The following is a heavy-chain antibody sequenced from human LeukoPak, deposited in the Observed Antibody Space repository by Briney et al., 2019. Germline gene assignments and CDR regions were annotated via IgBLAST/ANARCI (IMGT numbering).Heavy chain of an antibody. J-gene: IGHJ4*02. CDR3: SRGEVGDIVVVPAAPSLD. Sequence: PGGSLRLSCAASGFTFSNYAMHWVRQAPGKGLEWVAVISYDGSNKYYADSVKGRFTISRDNSKNTLYLQMDSLRAEDSAVYYCSRGEVGDIVVVPAAPSLDWGQGTLVTVSS. V-gene: IGHV3-30-3*01. D-gene: IGHD2-2*01. CDR2: ISYDGSNK. CDR1: GFTFSNYA.